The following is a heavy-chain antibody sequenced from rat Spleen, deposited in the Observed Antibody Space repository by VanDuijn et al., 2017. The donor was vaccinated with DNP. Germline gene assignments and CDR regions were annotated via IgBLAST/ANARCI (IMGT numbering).Heavy chain of an antibody. D-gene: IGHD1-10*01. J-gene: IGHJ2*01. Sequence: QVQLKESGPGLVQPSQTLSLTCTVSGLSLTSYHVHWVRQPPGKGLEWIAAISSGGKTYYNSALKSRLSISRDTSKSHVFLRMNSLKTEDTAIYFCTREREPNNNPFYFDCWGQGVMVTVSS. V-gene: IGHV2S12*01. CDR1: GLSLTSYH. CDR3: TREREPNNNPFYFDC. CDR2: ISSGGKT.